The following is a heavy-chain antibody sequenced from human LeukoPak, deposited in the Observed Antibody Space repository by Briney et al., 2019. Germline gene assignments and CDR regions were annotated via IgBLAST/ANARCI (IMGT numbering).Heavy chain of an antibody. CDR2: IYYSGSS. CDR3: ARTPQYGVSWFDS. Sequence: SETLSLTCTVSGGSISSYYWSWIRQPPGKGLEWIGYIYYSGSSNYNPSLKSRLTISLDTSEIQFSLKLTSVTAADTAVYYCARTPQYGVSWFDSWGQGALVTVSS. CDR1: GGSISSYY. D-gene: IGHD2/OR15-2a*01. J-gene: IGHJ5*01. V-gene: IGHV4-59*08.